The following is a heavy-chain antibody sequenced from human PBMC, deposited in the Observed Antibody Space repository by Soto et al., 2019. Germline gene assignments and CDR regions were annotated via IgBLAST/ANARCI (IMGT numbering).Heavy chain of an antibody. J-gene: IGHJ6*03. Sequence: GGSLRLSCAASGFTFSSYGMHWVRQAPGKGLEWVAVISYDGSNKYYADSVKGRFTISRDNSKNTLYLQMNSLRAEDTAVYYCAKDGLSNWGSPPKGYYYYYYMDVWGKGTTVTVSS. D-gene: IGHD7-27*01. V-gene: IGHV3-30*18. CDR3: AKDGLSNWGSPPKGYYYYYYMDV. CDR2: ISYDGSNK. CDR1: GFTFSSYG.